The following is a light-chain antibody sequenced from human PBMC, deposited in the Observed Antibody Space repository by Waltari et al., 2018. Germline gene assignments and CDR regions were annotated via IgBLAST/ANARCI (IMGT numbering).Light chain of an antibody. CDR2: GNS. J-gene: IGLJ2*01. CDR1: SPHIGAGYD. CDR3: QSYDSSLSGSL. Sequence: QSVLTQPPSVSGAPGQRVTISCTGSSPHIGAGYDVQWYQQLPGTAPKLVIYGNSNRPSGVPDRFSGSKSGTSASLAITGLQAEDEADYYCQSYDSSLSGSLFGGGTKLTVL. V-gene: IGLV1-40*01.